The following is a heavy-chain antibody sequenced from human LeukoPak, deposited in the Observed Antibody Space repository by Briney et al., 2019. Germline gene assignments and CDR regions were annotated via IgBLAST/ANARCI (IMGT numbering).Heavy chain of an antibody. Sequence: GGSLRLSCAASGFTVSSNYMSWVRQAPGKGLEWVSVIYSGGSTYYADSVKGRFTISRDNSKNTLYLQMNSLRAEDTAVYYCARENGDYDGFFDYWGQGTLVTVSS. CDR1: GFTVSSNY. CDR3: ARENGDYDGFFDY. D-gene: IGHD4-17*01. V-gene: IGHV3-66*01. J-gene: IGHJ4*02. CDR2: IYSGGST.